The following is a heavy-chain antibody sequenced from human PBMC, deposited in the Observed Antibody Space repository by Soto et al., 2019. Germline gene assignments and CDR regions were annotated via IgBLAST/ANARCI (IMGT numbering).Heavy chain of an antibody. CDR2: MNPNNGNT. V-gene: IGHV1-8*01. J-gene: IGHJ4*02. CDR3: ARRKERASPSYFDY. CDR1: GYTFSTYD. D-gene: IGHD2-2*01. Sequence: QVQLVQSGAEVKKPGASVKVSCKASGYTFSTYDINWVRQATGQGLEWMGWMNPNNGNTCYAQKFQGRVTMTRNTSISTAYLELSARKYKAAAVYYCARRKERASPSYFDYWGQGTLVTVSS.